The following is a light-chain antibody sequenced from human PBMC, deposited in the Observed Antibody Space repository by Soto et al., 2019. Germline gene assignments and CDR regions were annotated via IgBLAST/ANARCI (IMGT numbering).Light chain of an antibody. CDR2: GAS. CDR1: QSVSSGY. J-gene: IGKJ2*01. V-gene: IGKV3-20*01. Sequence: EIVLTQSPGTLSLSPGERATLSCRASQSVSSGYLAWYQQKPGQAPRLLMSGASSRATGIPDRFSGSGSGTDFTLTISRLEPEDFAVYYCQQYGSSTPMYTFGQGTKLEIK. CDR3: QQYGSSTPMYT.